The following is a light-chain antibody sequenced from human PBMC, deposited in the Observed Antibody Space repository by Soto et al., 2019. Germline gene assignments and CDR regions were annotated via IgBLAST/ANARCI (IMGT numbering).Light chain of an antibody. J-gene: IGKJ2*01. CDR3: QQYGASPPYT. Sequence: EIVLTQSPGTLSLSQGESTTLSCRASRGISSSYLAWYQQKPGQAPRLLIYAASTRATGIPDRFRGSGSATDFTLTISRLEPEDSAGYYCQQYGASPPYTFGQGTKLEIK. CDR1: RGISSSY. CDR2: AAS. V-gene: IGKV3-20*01.